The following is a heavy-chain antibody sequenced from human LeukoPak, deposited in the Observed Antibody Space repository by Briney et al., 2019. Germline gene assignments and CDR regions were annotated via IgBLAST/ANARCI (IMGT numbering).Heavy chain of an antibody. D-gene: IGHD5-12*01. CDR3: ARGGYSGYDPAGFDY. CDR2: ISSSGSTI. Sequence: GGSLRLSCAASGFTFSSYEMNWVRQAPGKGLEWVSYISSSGSTIYYADSVEGRFTISRDNAKNSLYLQMNSLRAEDTAVYYCARGGYSGYDPAGFDYWGQGTLVTVSS. V-gene: IGHV3-48*03. CDR1: GFTFSSYE. J-gene: IGHJ4*02.